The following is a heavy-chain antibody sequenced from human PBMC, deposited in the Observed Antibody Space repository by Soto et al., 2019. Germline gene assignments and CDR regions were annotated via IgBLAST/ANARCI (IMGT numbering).Heavy chain of an antibody. CDR2: ISSSSSYI. D-gene: IGHD5-18*01. Sequence: EVQLVESGGGLVKPGGSLRLSCAASGFTFSSYSMNWVRQAPGKGLEWVSSISSSSSYIYYADSVKGRFTISRDNAKNPLYLKMNSLRAEDTAVYYCARDRPRWGSYGYRWGQGTLVTVSS. J-gene: IGHJ4*02. V-gene: IGHV3-21*01. CDR3: ARDRPRWGSYGYR. CDR1: GFTFSSYS.